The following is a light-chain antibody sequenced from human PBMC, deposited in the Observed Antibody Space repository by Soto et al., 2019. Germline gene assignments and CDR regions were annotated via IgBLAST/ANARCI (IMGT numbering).Light chain of an antibody. CDR2: KAS. CDR3: QQDNSYPWT. CDR1: QSISSW. J-gene: IGKJ1*01. Sequence: DVQMTQSPSTLSASVGDRVTITCRASQSISSWLARYQQKPGKAPKLLIHKASTLESGVPSNFRGRGAGTEFTLTISSLQPEDFATYYCQQDNSYPWTFGQGTKV. V-gene: IGKV1-5*03.